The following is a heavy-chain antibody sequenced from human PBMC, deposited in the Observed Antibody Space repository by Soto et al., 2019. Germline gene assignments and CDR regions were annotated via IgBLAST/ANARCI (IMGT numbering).Heavy chain of an antibody. CDR3: ARVRYSSSSPWKYGMDV. CDR2: ISGSGGST. D-gene: IGHD6-6*01. Sequence: GGSLRLSCAASGFTFSSYAMSWVRQAPWKGLEWVSAISGSGGSTYYADSVKGRFTISRDNSKNTLYLQMNSLRAEDTAVYHCARVRYSSSSPWKYGMDVWGQGTTVTVSS. J-gene: IGHJ6*02. V-gene: IGHV3-23*01. CDR1: GFTFSSYA.